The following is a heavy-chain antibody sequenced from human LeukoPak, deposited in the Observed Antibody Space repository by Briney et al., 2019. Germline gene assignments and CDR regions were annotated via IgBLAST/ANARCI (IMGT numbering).Heavy chain of an antibody. Sequence: PGGSLRLSCAASGFIFSDHYMDWVRQAPGKGLEWVARSRNKANSYSTVYAASVQGRFTISGDESKNSLYLQMNSLITEDTAVYFCARGFHSFDIWGQGTMVTVSS. CDR1: GFIFSDHY. V-gene: IGHV3-72*01. CDR3: ARGFHSFDI. CDR2: SRNKANSYST. J-gene: IGHJ3*02.